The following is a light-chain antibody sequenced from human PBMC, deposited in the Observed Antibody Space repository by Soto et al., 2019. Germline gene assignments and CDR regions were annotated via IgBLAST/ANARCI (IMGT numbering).Light chain of an antibody. J-gene: IGKJ1*01. CDR2: DAS. CDR3: QQYNNWPPWT. Sequence: ILMTQSPATLSVSPGERATLSCRASQSVSNNLAWYQQKPGQAPSLLIYDASTRATGIPARFSGSGSGTDFTLTISGLQSEDFAVYYCQQYNNWPPWTFGQGTKVEIK. CDR1: QSVSNN. V-gene: IGKV3-15*01.